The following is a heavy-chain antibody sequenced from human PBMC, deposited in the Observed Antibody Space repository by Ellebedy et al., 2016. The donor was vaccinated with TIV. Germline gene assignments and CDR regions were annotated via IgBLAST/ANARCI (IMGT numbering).Heavy chain of an antibody. J-gene: IGHJ4*02. D-gene: IGHD1-1*01. CDR1: GFTFSSYS. CDR3: ARDIRRSDWKLVDY. CDR2: ISSSSSTI. V-gene: IGHV3-48*02. Sequence: GESLKISCAASGFTFSSYSMNWVRQAPGKGLEWVSYISSSSSTIYYADSVKGRFTISRDNAKNSLYLQMNSLRDEDTAVYYCARDIRRSDWKLVDYWGQGTLVTVSS.